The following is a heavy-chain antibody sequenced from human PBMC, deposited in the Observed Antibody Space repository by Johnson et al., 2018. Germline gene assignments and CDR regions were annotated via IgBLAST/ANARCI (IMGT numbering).Heavy chain of an antibody. CDR2: IKSKTDGGTT. V-gene: IGHV3-15*01. CDR1: GFPFSNAW. Sequence: VQLVQSGGGLVKPGGSLRLSCAASGFPFSNAWMSWVRQAPGKGLEWVGRIKSKTDGGTTDYAAPVKGRFTISRDDSKTTLYLQMNSLKTEDTAVYYRTTDTDDDAFDIWGQGTMVTVSS. J-gene: IGHJ3*02. D-gene: IGHD1-1*01. CDR3: TTDTDDDAFDI.